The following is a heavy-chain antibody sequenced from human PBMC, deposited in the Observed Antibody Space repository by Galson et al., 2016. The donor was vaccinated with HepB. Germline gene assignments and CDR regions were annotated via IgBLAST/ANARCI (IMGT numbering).Heavy chain of an antibody. Sequence: SLRLSCAASGFTFDDYIMHWVRQAPGKGLEWVSLISWDGGSTYYADSVKGRFTISRDNSKNSLYLQMNSLRNEDTALYYCAKDRGNGNYDSSGYFDYWGQGTLVTVSS. CDR1: GFTFDDYI. J-gene: IGHJ4*02. V-gene: IGHV3-43*01. CDR2: ISWDGGST. CDR3: AKDRGNGNYDSSGYFDY. D-gene: IGHD3-22*01.